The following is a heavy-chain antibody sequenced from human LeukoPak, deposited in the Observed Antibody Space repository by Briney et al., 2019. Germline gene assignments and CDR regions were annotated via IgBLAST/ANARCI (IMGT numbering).Heavy chain of an antibody. CDR1: GFTFSSYS. V-gene: IGHV3-21*01. Sequence: GGSLRLSCAASGFTFSSYSMNWVRQAPGKGLEWVSSISSSSSYIYYADSVKDRFTISRDNAKNSLYLQMNSLRAEDTAVYYCARVGKTLAAARPFDYWGQGTLVTVSS. CDR2: ISSSSSYI. CDR3: ARVGKTLAAARPFDY. D-gene: IGHD6-6*01. J-gene: IGHJ4*02.